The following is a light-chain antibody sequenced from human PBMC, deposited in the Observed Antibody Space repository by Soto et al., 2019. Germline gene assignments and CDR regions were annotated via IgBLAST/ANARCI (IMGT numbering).Light chain of an antibody. Sequence: QAVVTQPPSASGTPGQRVTISCSGSSSNIGSNYVYWYQQLPGTAPKLLIYSNNQRPSGVPDRFSGSKSGTSASLAISGLRSEDEADDYCAAWDDSLSGYVFGTGTKLTVL. V-gene: IGLV1-47*02. CDR2: SNN. J-gene: IGLJ1*01. CDR3: AAWDDSLSGYV. CDR1: SSNIGSNY.